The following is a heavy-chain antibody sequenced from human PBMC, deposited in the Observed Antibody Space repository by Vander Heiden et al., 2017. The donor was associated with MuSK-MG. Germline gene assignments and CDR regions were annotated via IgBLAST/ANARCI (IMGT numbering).Heavy chain of an antibody. D-gene: IGHD1-26*01. J-gene: IGHJ6*02. CDR1: GFTFSSYS. V-gene: IGHV3-21*01. Sequence: EVQLVESGGGLVKPGGSLRLSCAASGFTFSSYSMNWVRQAPGKGLEWVSSISSSSSYIYYADSVKGRFTISRDNAKNSLYLQMNSLRAEDTAVYYCARVLRSQSYYGMDVWGQGTTVTVSS. CDR3: ARVLRSQSYYGMDV. CDR2: ISSSSSYI.